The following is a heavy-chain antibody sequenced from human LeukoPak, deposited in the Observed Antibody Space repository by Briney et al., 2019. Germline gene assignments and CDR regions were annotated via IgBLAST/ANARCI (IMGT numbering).Heavy chain of an antibody. D-gene: IGHD3-9*01. CDR3: AKDPRNILTGDYDDFDI. Sequence: ASVKVSCKASGYTFSNYCMHWVRQAPGQGLEWMGILNPTYDIPIYAQTFEGRVTITRDMSTSTVYMELTPLTSDDTAVYFCAKDPRNILTGDYDDFDIWGQGTMVIVSS. V-gene: IGHV1-46*01. CDR1: GYTFSNYC. CDR2: LNPTYDIP. J-gene: IGHJ3*02.